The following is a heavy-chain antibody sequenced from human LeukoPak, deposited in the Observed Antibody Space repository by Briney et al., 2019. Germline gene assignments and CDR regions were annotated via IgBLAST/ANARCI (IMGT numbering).Heavy chain of an antibody. CDR2: INHSGST. J-gene: IGHJ6*03. Sequence: SETLSLTCAVYGGSFSGYYWSWLRQPPGKGLEWIGEINHSGSTNYNPSLKSRVTISVDTSKDQFSLKLSSVTAADTAVYYCARGGDFWSGYYSTPTLYYYYYMDVWGKGTTVTVSS. CDR3: ARGGDFWSGYYSTPTLYYYYYMDV. D-gene: IGHD3-3*01. V-gene: IGHV4-34*01. CDR1: GGSFSGYY.